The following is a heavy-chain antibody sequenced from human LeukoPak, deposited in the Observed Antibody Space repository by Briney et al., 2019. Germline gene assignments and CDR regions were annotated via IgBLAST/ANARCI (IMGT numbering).Heavy chain of an antibody. Sequence: SETLSLTCTVSGGSISSYYWSWIRQPPGKGLEWIGYIYYSGSTNYNPSLKSRVTISVDTSKNQFSLKLSSVTAADTAVYYCARLFVQDYYYGMDVWGQGTTVTVSS. CDR2: IYYSGST. J-gene: IGHJ6*02. D-gene: IGHD2-8*01. CDR1: GGSISSYY. V-gene: IGHV4-59*08. CDR3: ARLFVQDYYYGMDV.